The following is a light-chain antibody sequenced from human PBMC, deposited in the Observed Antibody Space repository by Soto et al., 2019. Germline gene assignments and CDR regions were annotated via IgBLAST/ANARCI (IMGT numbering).Light chain of an antibody. J-gene: IGLJ1*01. V-gene: IGLV2-14*01. Sequence: QSALTQPASVSGSPGQSITISCTGTSSDVGGYNYVSWYQQHPGKAPKLMIYDVSNRPSGVSNRFSGSKSGNTASLTISGLQAEDGADYYGSSYTSSSLYVFGTGTKLTVL. CDR1: SSDVGGYNY. CDR2: DVS. CDR3: SSYTSSSLYV.